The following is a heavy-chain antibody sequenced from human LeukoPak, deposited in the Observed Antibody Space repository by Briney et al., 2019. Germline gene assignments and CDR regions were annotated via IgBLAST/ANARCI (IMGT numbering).Heavy chain of an antibody. J-gene: IGHJ5*02. CDR2: IYTSGST. D-gene: IGHD2-2*01. CDR1: GDSISSYY. CDR3: ARAGDRCSSTSCYSWFDP. V-gene: IGHV4-4*07. Sequence: SETLSLTCTVSGDSISSYYWSWIRQPAGKGLEWIGRIYTSGSTNYNPSLKSRVTISVDTSKNQFSLKLSSVTAADTAVYYCARAGDRCSSTSCYSWFDPWGQGTLVTVSS.